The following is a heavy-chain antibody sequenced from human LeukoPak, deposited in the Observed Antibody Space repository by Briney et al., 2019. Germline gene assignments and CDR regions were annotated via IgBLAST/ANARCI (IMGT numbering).Heavy chain of an antibody. D-gene: IGHD6-19*01. J-gene: IGHJ4*02. CDR3: AKDLVVACMGFIDF. V-gene: IGHV3-30*02. Sequence: GGTLRLSCAASGCSFSSYGMHWVRQSPGKGLEWVALIRSDGSNKYYADSVKGGFTISRENSKNTLFLVMYSLGAEDTAVYYCAKDLVVACMGFIDFWGQGTLVTVSS. CDR1: GCSFSSYG. CDR2: IRSDGSNK.